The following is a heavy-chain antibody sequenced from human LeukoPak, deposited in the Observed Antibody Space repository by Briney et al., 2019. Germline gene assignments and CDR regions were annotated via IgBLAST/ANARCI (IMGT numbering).Heavy chain of an antibody. CDR2: INWNGGST. D-gene: IGHD3-22*01. V-gene: IGHV3-20*04. J-gene: IGHJ3*02. CDR1: GFIFDDYG. CDR3: ARGAYYDSSGYRNAFDI. Sequence: GGSLRLSCAASGFIFDDYGMSWVRQAPGKGLEWISGINWNGGSTGYADSVKGRFTVSRDNAKNSLYLQMNSLRAEDTAFYYCARGAYYDSSGYRNAFDIWGQGTMVTVSS.